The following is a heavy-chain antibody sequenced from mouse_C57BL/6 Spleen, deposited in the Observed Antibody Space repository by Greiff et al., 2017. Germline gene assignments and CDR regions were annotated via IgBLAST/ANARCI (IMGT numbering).Heavy chain of an antibody. D-gene: IGHD1-1*01. CDR2: INPNNGGT. J-gene: IGHJ1*03. Sequence: VQLQQSGPELVKPGASVKMSCKASGYTFTDYNMHWVKQSHGKSLEWIGYINPNNGGTSYNQKFKGKATLTVNKSSSTAYMELRSLTSEDSAVYYCARSIFSTTVVGYFDVWGTGTTVTVSS. CDR3: ARSIFSTTVVGYFDV. V-gene: IGHV1-22*01. CDR1: GYTFTDYN.